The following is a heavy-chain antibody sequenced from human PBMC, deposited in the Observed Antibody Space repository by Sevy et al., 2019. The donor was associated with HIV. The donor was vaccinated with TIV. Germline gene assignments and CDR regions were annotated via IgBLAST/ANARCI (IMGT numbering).Heavy chain of an antibody. CDR2: IYTSGST. J-gene: IGHJ4*02. CDR3: ARDSVGSSCVDY. CDR1: GGSISSYY. D-gene: IGHD6-13*01. Sequence: SETLSLTCTVSGGSISSYYWSWIRQPAGKGLEWIGRIYTSGSTNYNPSLKSRVTRSVDTSKNQFSLKLGSVTAADTAVYYWARDSVGSSCVDYWGQGTLVTVSS. V-gene: IGHV4-4*07.